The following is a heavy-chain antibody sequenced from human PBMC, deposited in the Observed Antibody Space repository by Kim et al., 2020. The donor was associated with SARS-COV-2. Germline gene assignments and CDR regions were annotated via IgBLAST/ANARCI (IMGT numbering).Heavy chain of an antibody. CDR3: ARARGYCSSTSCYWGDYYYFYGMDV. CDR2: IYSGGST. D-gene: IGHD2-2*01. CDR1: GFTVSSNY. V-gene: IGHV3-53*01. J-gene: IGHJ6*02. Sequence: GGSLRLSCAASGFTVSSNYMSWVRQAPGKGLEWVSVIYSGGSTYYADSVKGRFTISRDNSKNTLYLQMNSLRAEDTAVYYCARARGYCSSTSCYWGDYYYFYGMDVWGQGTTVTVSS.